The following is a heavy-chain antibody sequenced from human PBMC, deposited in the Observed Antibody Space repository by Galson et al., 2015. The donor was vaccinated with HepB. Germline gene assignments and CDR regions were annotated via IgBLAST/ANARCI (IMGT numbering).Heavy chain of an antibody. V-gene: IGHV6-1*01. Sequence: CAISGDSVSSNSAAWNWIRQSPSRGLEWLGRTYYRSKWYNDYAVSVKSRITINPDTSKNQFSLQLNSVTPEDTAVYYCARERGGLVVVAATGADYYYYGMDVWGQGTTVTVSS. CDR2: TYYRSKWYN. CDR1: GDSVSSNSAA. J-gene: IGHJ6*02. D-gene: IGHD2-15*01. CDR3: ARERGGLVVVAATGADYYYYGMDV.